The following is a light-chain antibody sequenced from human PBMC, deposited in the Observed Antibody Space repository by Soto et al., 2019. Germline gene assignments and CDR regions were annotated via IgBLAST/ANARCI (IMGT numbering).Light chain of an antibody. CDR3: QQYADSPYI. CDR2: SAS. J-gene: IGKJ2*01. Sequence: EVVLTQSPGTLSLSPGERAALSCRASQSVPREYLAWYQQKSGQAPSLLIYSASRRATGIPDRDSGSGYGTDLHLTISRQESEDVAVYYCQQYADSPYIFGQGTKLEIK. CDR1: QSVPREY. V-gene: IGKV3-20*01.